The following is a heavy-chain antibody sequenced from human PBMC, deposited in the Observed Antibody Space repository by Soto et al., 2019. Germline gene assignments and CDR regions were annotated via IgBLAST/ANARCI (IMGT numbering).Heavy chain of an antibody. CDR1: GGSISSYY. Sequence: SETLSLTCTVSGGSISSYYWSWIRQPPGKGLEWIGYIYYSGSTNYNPSLKSRVTISVDTSKNQFSLKLSSVTAADTAVYYCARNPPHYYDSSGSFDYWGQGTLVTVSS. CDR3: ARNPPHYYDSSGSFDY. CDR2: IYYSGST. J-gene: IGHJ4*02. D-gene: IGHD3-22*01. V-gene: IGHV4-59*01.